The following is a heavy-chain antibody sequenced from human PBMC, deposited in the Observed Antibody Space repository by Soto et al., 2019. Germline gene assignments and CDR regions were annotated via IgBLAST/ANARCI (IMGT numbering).Heavy chain of an antibody. CDR3: AKGEVGYGDCLDYSS. CDR1: GFTFSGYA. V-gene: IGHV3-23*01. Sequence: EVQLLESGGGLVQPGGSLRLSCAASGFTFSGYAMKWVRQAPGKGLEWVSGISGSGSSTYYADSVKGRFTISRDNSKNTLYLQMNIRRAEDTAVYYCAKGEVGYGDCLDYSSWGQGTLVTISS. J-gene: IGHJ5*01. D-gene: IGHD4-17*01. CDR2: ISGSGSST.